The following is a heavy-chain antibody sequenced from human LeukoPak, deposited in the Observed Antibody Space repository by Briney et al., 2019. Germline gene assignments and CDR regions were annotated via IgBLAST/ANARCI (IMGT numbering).Heavy chain of an antibody. D-gene: IGHD5-12*01. CDR2: IIASSGST. J-gene: IGHJ4*02. CDR3: AKGAYDYIEIAYFDY. CDR1: GFSFYNYA. Sequence: GGSLRLSCVASGFSFYNYAMNWVRQAPGKGLEWVSHIIASSGSTFYADSVKGLFTISRDKSKNTLYLQMNSLRAEDTAVYYCAKGAYDYIEIAYFDYWGQGSLVTVSS. V-gene: IGHV3-23*01.